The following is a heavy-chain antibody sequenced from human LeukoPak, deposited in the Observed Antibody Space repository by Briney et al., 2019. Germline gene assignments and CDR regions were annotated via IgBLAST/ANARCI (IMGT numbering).Heavy chain of an antibody. CDR2: IYHSGST. D-gene: IGHD5-18*01. CDR1: GGSFGGYY. J-gene: IGHJ3*02. Sequence: SETLSLTCAVYGGSFGGYYWSWIRQPPGKGLEWIGEIYHSGSTNYNPSLKSRVTISVDKSKNQFSLKLSSVTAADTAVYYCARTIPTAMDDVDAFDIWGQGTMVTVSS. CDR3: ARTIPTAMDDVDAFDI. V-gene: IGHV4-34*01.